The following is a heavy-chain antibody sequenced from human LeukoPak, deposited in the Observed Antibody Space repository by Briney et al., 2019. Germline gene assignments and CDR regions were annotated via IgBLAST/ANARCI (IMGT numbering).Heavy chain of an antibody. CDR1: GGSISSYY. CDR3: ARARFLEWLPLSPYFGY. V-gene: IGHV4-59*01. CDR2: IYYSGST. Sequence: PSETLSLTCTVSGGSISSYYWSWIRQPPGKGLEWIGYIYYSGSTNYNPSLKSRVTISVDTSKNQFSLKLSSVTAADTAVYYCARARFLEWLPLSPYFGYWGQGTLVTVSS. D-gene: IGHD3-3*01. J-gene: IGHJ4*02.